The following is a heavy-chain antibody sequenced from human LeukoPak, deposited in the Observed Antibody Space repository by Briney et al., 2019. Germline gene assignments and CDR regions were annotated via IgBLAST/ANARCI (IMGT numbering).Heavy chain of an antibody. D-gene: IGHD2-2*01. Sequence: SETLSLTCAVYGGSFSGYYWSWIRQPSGKGLEWIGEINHSGSTNYNPSLKSRVTISVDTSKNQFSLKLSSVTAADTAVYYCARGYCSSTSCYPEDWFDPWGQGTLVTVSS. J-gene: IGHJ5*02. V-gene: IGHV4-34*01. CDR1: GGSFSGYY. CDR3: ARGYCSSTSCYPEDWFDP. CDR2: INHSGST.